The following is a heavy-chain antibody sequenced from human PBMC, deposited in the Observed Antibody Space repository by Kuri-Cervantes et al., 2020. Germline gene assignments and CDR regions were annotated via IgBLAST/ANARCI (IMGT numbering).Heavy chain of an antibody. CDR1: GFTFSSHS. CDR2: ISSSSSTI. V-gene: IGHV3-48*01. CDR3: ARDGGDTAMVAYYFDY. Sequence: GESLKISCAASGFTFSSHSMNWVRQAPGKGLEWVSYISSSSSTIYYADSVKGRFTISRDNAKNSLYLQMNSLRAEDTAVYYCARDGGDTAMVAYYFDYWGQGTLVTVSS. D-gene: IGHD5-18*01. J-gene: IGHJ4*02.